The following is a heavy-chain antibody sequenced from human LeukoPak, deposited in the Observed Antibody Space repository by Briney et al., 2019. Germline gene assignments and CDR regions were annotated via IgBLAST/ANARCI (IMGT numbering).Heavy chain of an antibody. CDR1: GYTFTSYG. CDR2: ISPYNGKT. CDR3: AREYYDFWSGYGY. D-gene: IGHD3-3*01. J-gene: IGHJ4*02. Sequence: ASVKVSCKASGYTFTSYGISWVQQAPGQGLEWMGWISPYNGKTNYAQKLQGRVTMTTDTSTSTGYMELRSLRSDDTAVYYCAREYYDFWSGYGYWGQGTLVTVSS. V-gene: IGHV1-18*01.